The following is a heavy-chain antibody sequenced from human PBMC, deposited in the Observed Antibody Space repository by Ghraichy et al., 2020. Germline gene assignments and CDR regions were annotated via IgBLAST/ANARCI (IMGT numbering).Heavy chain of an antibody. J-gene: IGHJ6*02. V-gene: IGHV3-33*01. CDR2: TRHDGSYK. CDR1: GFTFSTDE. Sequence: LSLTCAASGFTFSTDELHWVRQAPGKGLEWVAVTRHDGSYKYYADSVKGRFTISRDSSQDTVFLLMNSLRAEDTAVYYCARLRSNYYFALDVWGQGTTVTVSS. CDR3: ARLRSNYYFALDV.